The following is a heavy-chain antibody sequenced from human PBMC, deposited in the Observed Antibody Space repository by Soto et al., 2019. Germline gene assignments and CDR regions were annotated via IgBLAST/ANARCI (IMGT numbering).Heavy chain of an antibody. Sequence: QVTLKESGPVLVKPTETLTLTCIVSGFSLSNSRMGVSWFRQPPGKALEWLAHIFSNDEKSYSPSLRSRLTIAKDTSKSQVVLTMTNMDPVDTATYYCARTDFMSYYYGIDVWGQGTTVTVSS. CDR1: GFSLSNSRMG. J-gene: IGHJ6*02. V-gene: IGHV2-26*01. CDR3: ARTDFMSYYYGIDV. D-gene: IGHD3-3*01. CDR2: IFSNDEK.